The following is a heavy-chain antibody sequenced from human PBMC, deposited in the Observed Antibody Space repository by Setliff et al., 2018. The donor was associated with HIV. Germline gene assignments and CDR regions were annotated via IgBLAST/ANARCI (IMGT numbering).Heavy chain of an antibody. J-gene: IGHJ5*02. CDR2: IYHSGST. D-gene: IGHD6-13*01. CDR3: AILQFIAAAAFSGFDP. V-gene: IGHV4-38-2*01. Sequence: SETLSLTCAVYGYSISSGYYWGWIRQPPGKGLEWIGSIYHSGSTYYNPSLKNRVTITVDTSKNQFSLKLSSVTAADTDVYYCAILQFIAAAAFSGFDPWGQGTLVTVSS. CDR1: GYSISSGYY.